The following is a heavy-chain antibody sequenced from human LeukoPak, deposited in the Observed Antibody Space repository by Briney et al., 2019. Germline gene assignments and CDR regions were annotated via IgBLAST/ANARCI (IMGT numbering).Heavy chain of an antibody. CDR3: ARRSGGGSSGWIHRGYYYYYMDV. Sequence: PGGSLRLSCAASGFTFSSYWMHWVRQAPGKGLVWVSRINSDGSSTSYADSVKGRFTISRDNAKNTLYLQMNSLRAEDTAVYYCARRSGGGSSGWIHRGYYYYYMDVWGKGTTVTISS. CDR1: GFTFSSYW. V-gene: IGHV3-74*01. CDR2: INSDGSST. D-gene: IGHD6-19*01. J-gene: IGHJ6*03.